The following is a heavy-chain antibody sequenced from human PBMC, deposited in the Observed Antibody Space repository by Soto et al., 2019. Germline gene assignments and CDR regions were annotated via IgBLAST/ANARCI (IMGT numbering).Heavy chain of an antibody. CDR3: ARGALSYYDSSGYYSGAAFDI. J-gene: IGHJ3*02. D-gene: IGHD3-22*01. CDR2: ISAYNGNT. CDR1: GYTFTSYG. V-gene: IGHV1-18*01. Sequence: QVQLVQSGAEVKKPGASVKVSCKASGYTFTSYGISWVRQAPGQGLEWMGRISAYNGNTNYAQKLQGRVTMTTDTPXXTAYMELRSLRSDDTAVYYCARGALSYYDSSGYYSGAAFDIWGQGTMVTVSS.